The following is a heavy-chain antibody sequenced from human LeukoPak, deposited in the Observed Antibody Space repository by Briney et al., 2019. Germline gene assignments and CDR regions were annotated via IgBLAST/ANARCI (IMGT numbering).Heavy chain of an antibody. D-gene: IGHD6-19*01. CDR1: GYTLTELS. CDR2: FDPEDGET. Sequence: ASVKVSCKVSGYTLTELSMHWVRQAPGKGLEWMGGFDPEDGETIYAQKFQGRVTMTEDTSTDTAYMELSSLRSEDTAVYYCATGKRHGWPTEYWGQGTLVTVSS. J-gene: IGHJ4*02. V-gene: IGHV1-24*01. CDR3: ATGKRHGWPTEY.